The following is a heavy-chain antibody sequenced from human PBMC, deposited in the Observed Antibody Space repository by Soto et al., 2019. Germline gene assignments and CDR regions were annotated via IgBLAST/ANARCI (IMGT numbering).Heavy chain of an antibody. CDR1: GGAFSGYI. Sequence: PSETLSLTCDVYGGAFSGYIWTWIRQTPGKGLQWIGQINHSGSANYNPSLKSRVTISVHTSKSQFFLELSSVTAADTAVYYCARGLISGSHYSGGWYYFDSWGQGTQVTVSS. V-gene: IGHV4-34*01. CDR3: ARGLISGSHYSGGWYYFDS. J-gene: IGHJ4*02. D-gene: IGHD1-26*01. CDR2: INHSGSA.